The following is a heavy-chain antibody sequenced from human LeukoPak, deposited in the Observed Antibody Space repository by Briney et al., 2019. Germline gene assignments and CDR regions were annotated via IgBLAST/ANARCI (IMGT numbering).Heavy chain of an antibody. CDR2: IYYSGST. J-gene: IGHJ6*03. CDR1: GGSISSYH. V-gene: IGHV4-59*01. Sequence: SETLSLTCTVSGGSISSYHWSWLRQPPGKGLKWFGYIYYSGSTNYNPSLNTPFTISVVTSNNQFSLKLCSVTAADTAVYYCARGYGSPGGHYYYYYYIDVWGKGTTVTVSS. CDR3: ARGYGSPGGHYYYYYYIDV. D-gene: IGHD1-1*01.